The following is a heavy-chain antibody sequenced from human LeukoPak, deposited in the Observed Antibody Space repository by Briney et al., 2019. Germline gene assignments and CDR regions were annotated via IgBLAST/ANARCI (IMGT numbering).Heavy chain of an antibody. J-gene: IGHJ2*01. CDR2: IDPRNSNS. Sequence: GESLKISLAGSGYTFTSYWISWVRQMPGKGLEWMGWIDPRNSNSKYTPSSQGHVTMSIDKSITTAYLQWFSLEASDTATYYCARAATVTGRWYFDRWGRGTPVIVSS. V-gene: IGHV5-10-1*01. CDR1: GYTFTSYW. D-gene: IGHD4-17*01. CDR3: ARAATVTGRWYFDR.